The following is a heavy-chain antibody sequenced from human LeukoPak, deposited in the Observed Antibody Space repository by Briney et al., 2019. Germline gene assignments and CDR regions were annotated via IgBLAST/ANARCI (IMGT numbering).Heavy chain of an antibody. D-gene: IGHD3-22*01. Sequence: SGGSLRLSCAASGCTFSSYGMHWVRQAPGKGLEWVADISSDGNNKNYEDSVKGRFTFSRDNSKNTLYLQMNSLRAEDAAVYYCAKGNDIGGYYYPHFDYWGQGTLVTVSS. CDR3: AKGNDIGGYYYPHFDY. J-gene: IGHJ4*02. V-gene: IGHV3-30*18. CDR1: GCTFSSYG. CDR2: ISSDGNNK.